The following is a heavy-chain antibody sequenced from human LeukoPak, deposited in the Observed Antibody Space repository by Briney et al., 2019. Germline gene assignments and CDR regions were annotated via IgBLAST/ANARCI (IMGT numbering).Heavy chain of an antibody. CDR2: NYYRGST. Sequence: SENLSLNCTVSGGSISSSRYFWGWPRQPPGKGLEWIGINYYRGSTYYNPTLKSRVTISVDTSKNQFSLKLSSVTAADTAVYYCARDSADFDSSSSYWGQGTLVTVSS. CDR3: ARDSADFDSSSSY. J-gene: IGHJ4*02. D-gene: IGHD6-6*01. CDR1: GGSISSSRYF. V-gene: IGHV4-39*07.